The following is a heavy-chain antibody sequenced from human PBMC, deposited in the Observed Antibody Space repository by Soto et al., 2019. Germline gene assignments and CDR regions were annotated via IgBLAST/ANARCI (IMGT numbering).Heavy chain of an antibody. CDR3: ARASPPDYDILTGPPVYFDY. V-gene: IGHV4-31*03. CDR1: GGSISSGGYY. D-gene: IGHD3-9*01. Sequence: QVQLQESGPGLVKPSQTLSLTCTVSGGSISSGGYYWSWIRQHPGKGLEWIGYIYYSGSTYYNPSLKSRVTISVDTSKNQFSLKLSSVTAADTAVYYCARASPPDYDILTGPPVYFDYWGQGTLFTVSS. J-gene: IGHJ4*02. CDR2: IYYSGST.